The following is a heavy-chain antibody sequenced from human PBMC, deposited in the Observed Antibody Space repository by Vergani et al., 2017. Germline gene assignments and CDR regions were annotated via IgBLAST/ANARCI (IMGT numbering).Heavy chain of an antibody. D-gene: IGHD2-15*01. CDR2: IHTNGVI. J-gene: IGHJ6*02. CDR3: ARDIVGGYYYYGMDV. V-gene: IGHV4-61*02. CDR1: GGSFNSGSYY. Sequence: QVQLQESGPGLVKPSQTLSLTCTVSGGSFNSGSYYWSWLRQPAGKRLEWIGRIHTNGVIHYNPSLNSRATISVDTSKNQFSLKLSSVTAADTAVYYCARDIVGGYYYYGMDVWGQGTTVTVSS.